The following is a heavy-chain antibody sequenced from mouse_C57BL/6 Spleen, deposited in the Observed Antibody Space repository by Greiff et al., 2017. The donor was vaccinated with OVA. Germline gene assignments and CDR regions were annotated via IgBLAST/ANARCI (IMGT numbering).Heavy chain of an antibody. V-gene: IGHV5-12*01. CDR2: ISNGGGST. CDR1: GFTFSDYY. Sequence: EVQQVESGGGLVQPGGSLKLSCAASGFTFSDYYMYWVRQTPEKRLEWVAYISNGGGSTYYPDTVKGRFTISRDNAKNTLYLQMSRLKSEDTAMYYCARGFTTVVAGGAMDYWGQGTSVTVSS. D-gene: IGHD1-1*01. CDR3: ARGFTTVVAGGAMDY. J-gene: IGHJ4*01.